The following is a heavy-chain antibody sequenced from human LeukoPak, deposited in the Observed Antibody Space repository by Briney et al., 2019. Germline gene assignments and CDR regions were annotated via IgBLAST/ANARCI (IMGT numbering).Heavy chain of an antibody. CDR1: GFTFSSYA. CDR2: ISGSGGST. J-gene: IGHJ4*02. V-gene: IGHV3-23*01. D-gene: IGHD3-22*01. Sequence: GGSLRLSCAASGFTFSSYAMSWVRQAPGKGLEWVSVISGSGGSTYYADSVKGRFTISRDNSKNTLYLQMNSLRAEDTAVYYCAKVPYDSSGYSTYYFDYWGQGTLVTVSS. CDR3: AKVPYDSSGYSTYYFDY.